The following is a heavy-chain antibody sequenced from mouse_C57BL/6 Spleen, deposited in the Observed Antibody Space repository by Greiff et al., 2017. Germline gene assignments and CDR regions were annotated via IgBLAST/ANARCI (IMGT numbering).Heavy chain of an antibody. CDR2: IYPSDSET. CDR1: GYTFTSYW. CDR3: ARSGGYDYFAY. D-gene: IGHD2-4*01. Sequence: QVQLQQPGAELVRPGSSVKLSCKASGYTFTSYWMDWVKQRPGQGLAWIGNIYPSDSETHYNQKFKDKATLTVDKSASTAYMQLSSLTSEDSAVYYCARSGGYDYFAYWGQGTLVTVSA. J-gene: IGHJ3*01. V-gene: IGHV1-61*01.